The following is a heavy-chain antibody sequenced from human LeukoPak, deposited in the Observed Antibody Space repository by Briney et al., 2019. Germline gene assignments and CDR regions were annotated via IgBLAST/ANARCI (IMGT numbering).Heavy chain of an antibody. CDR2: IPGSGGST. J-gene: IGHJ4*02. V-gene: IGHV3-23*01. Sequence: GGSLRLSRAASGFTFSTYAMSWVRQAPGKGLEWVSAIPGSGGSTYYADSVRGRFTISRDNSKNTLYLQMNSLRTEDTAVYYCAKDLFYYDKGGFDYWGQGTLVTVSS. D-gene: IGHD3-22*01. CDR3: AKDLFYYDKGGFDY. CDR1: GFTFSTYA.